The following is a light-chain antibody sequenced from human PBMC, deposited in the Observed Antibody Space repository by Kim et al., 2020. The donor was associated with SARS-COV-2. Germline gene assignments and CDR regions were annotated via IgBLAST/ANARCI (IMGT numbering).Light chain of an antibody. CDR2: YDS. V-gene: IGLV3-21*01. CDR3: QVWDSSTYHVV. CDR1: KIGSKS. Sequence: SYELTQPPSVSVAPGKTVTITCGGDKIGSKSVHWYQQKPGQAPVLVIYYDSDRPSGIPERFSGSNSGNTATLTINGVEAGDEADYCCQVWDSSTYHVVFGGGTQLTVL. J-gene: IGLJ2*01.